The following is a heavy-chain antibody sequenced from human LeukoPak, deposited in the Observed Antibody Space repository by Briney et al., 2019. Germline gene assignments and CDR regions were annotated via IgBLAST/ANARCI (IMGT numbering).Heavy chain of an antibody. CDR1: GFIFSNYV. CDR3: AKDQYCTSTSCYVGY. D-gene: IGHD2-2*01. J-gene: IGHJ4*02. V-gene: IGHV3-23*01. CDR2: ISGSGSET. Sequence: GGSLRLSCAASGFIFSNYVVSWVRQAPGKGLEWVSVISGSGSETNYAASVKGRFTISRDNSKNTLYLQMNSLRAEDTAVYHCAKDQYCTSTSCYVGYWGQGTLVTVSS.